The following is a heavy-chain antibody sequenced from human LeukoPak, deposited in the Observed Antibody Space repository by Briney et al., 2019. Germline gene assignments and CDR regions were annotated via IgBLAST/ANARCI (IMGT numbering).Heavy chain of an antibody. V-gene: IGHV4-59*01. CDR3: ARIYDISGYYLYYFDY. Sequence: ETLSLTCTVSGGSISSYYWSWIRQPPGKGLEWIGYIYYSGSTNYNPSLKSRVTISVDTSKNQFSLKLSSVTAADTAVYYCARIYDISGYYLYYFDYWGQGTLVTVSS. D-gene: IGHD3-22*01. CDR2: IYYSGST. CDR1: GGSISSYY. J-gene: IGHJ4*02.